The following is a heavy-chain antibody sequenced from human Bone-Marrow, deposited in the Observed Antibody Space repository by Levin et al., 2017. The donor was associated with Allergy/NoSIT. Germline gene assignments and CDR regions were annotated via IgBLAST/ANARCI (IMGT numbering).Heavy chain of an antibody. J-gene: IGHJ5*02. CDR1: GGSFSPFS. CDR2: FNQGGST. CDR3: ARGHVVRGVYITEKLSRTTWLDP. D-gene: IGHD3-10*01. Sequence: SETLSLTCAVYGGSFSPFSWSWIRQPPGKGLEWIGEFNQGGSTNYNPSRKSRVTISVDTSKNPFSLKLTSVTAADTPVYYCARGHVVRGVYITEKLSRTTWLDPWGQGTLVIVSS. V-gene: IGHV4-34*01.